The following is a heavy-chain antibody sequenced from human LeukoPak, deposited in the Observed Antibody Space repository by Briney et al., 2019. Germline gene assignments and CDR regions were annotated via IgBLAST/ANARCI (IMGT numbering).Heavy chain of an antibody. CDR2: INDIGNT. CDR1: GGSFSGYY. D-gene: IGHD3-10*01. J-gene: IGHJ6*03. V-gene: IGHV4-34*01. Sequence: AETLSLTCAVYGGSFSGYYWSWIRQPPGKGLEWIGEINDIGNTNYDPSLRSRVTISVDTSKNQFSLSLTSATAADTAVYFCARLGSVGYYNYQYMDIWGNGTTVTVSS. CDR3: ARLGSVGYYNYQYMDI.